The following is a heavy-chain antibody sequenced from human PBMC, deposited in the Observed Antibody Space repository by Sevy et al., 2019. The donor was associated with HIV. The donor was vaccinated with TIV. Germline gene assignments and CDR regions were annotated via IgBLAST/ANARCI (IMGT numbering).Heavy chain of an antibody. Sequence: SETLSLTCAVHDGSFSGYYWNWIRQLPGKGLEWIGDINESGITYYNPSLKSRVTISVDTSKKQFSLKLNSVTAVDSAVYFCARSPPVVVVPGAPSWFDPWDQGTLVTVSS. V-gene: IGHV4-34*01. D-gene: IGHD2-2*01. CDR1: DGSFSGYY. CDR2: INESGIT. CDR3: ARSPPVVVVPGAPSWFDP. J-gene: IGHJ5*02.